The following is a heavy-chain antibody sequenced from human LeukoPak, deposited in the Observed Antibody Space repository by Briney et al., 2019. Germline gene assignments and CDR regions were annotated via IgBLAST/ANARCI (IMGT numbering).Heavy chain of an antibody. Sequence: GGSLRLSCVASGFTFSSYWMSWVRQAPGKGLEWVANIKQDGSEKYYVDSVKGRFTISRDNAKNSLYLQMNSLRAEDTAVYYCARGSGYSSSWYYFDYWGQGTLVTVSS. V-gene: IGHV3-7*01. CDR2: IKQDGSEK. CDR3: ARGSGYSSSWYYFDY. CDR1: GFTFSSYW. J-gene: IGHJ4*02. D-gene: IGHD6-13*01.